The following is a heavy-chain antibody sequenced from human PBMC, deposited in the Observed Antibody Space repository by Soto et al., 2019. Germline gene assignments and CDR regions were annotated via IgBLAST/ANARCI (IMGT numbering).Heavy chain of an antibody. D-gene: IGHD3-16*01. CDR1: GYTFTGYF. J-gene: IGHJ4*02. V-gene: IGHV1-2*02. CDR2: INPNGGAT. Sequence: ASVKVSCKASGYTFTGYFIHWVRQAPGQGLEWMGYINPNGGATKYAPRFQGRVTMTSDTSIRTAHMDLSNLTSDNTAVYDCSRGGGPILANLHWGTGTLV. CDR3: SRGGGPILANLH.